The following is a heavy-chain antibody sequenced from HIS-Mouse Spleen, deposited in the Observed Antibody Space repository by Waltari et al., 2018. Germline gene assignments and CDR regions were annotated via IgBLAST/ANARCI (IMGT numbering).Heavy chain of an antibody. CDR2: ISYDGSNK. CDR3: AKDKHHAFDY. V-gene: IGHV3-30*18. Sequence: APGKGLEWVAVISYDGSNKYYADSVKGRFTISRDNSKNTLYLQMNSLRAEDTAVYYCAKDKHHAFDYWGQGTLVTVSS. J-gene: IGHJ4*02.